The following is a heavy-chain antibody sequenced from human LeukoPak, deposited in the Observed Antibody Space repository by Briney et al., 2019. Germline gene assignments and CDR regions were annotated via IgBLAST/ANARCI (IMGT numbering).Heavy chain of an antibody. Sequence: PSETLSLTCTVSGGSISSYYWSWIRQPPGKGLEWIGYIYYSGSTNYNPSLKSRVTISVDTSKNQFSLKLSSVTAADTAVYFCARGGRYMSASWYRSVYYYMDVWGKGATVTVSS. CDR1: GGSISSYY. CDR2: IYYSGST. CDR3: ARGGRYMSASWYRSVYYYMDV. J-gene: IGHJ6*03. V-gene: IGHV4-59*12. D-gene: IGHD6-13*01.